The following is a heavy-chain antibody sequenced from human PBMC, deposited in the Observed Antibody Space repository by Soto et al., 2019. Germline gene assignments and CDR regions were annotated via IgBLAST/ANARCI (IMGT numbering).Heavy chain of an antibody. CDR3: ARAGEDEWAAVAA. J-gene: IGHJ4*02. D-gene: IGHD6-13*01. CDR2: INHSGST. Sequence: QVQLQQWGAGLLKPSETLSLTCAVYGGSFSGYYWSWIRQPPGKGLEWIGKINHSGSTNYSPSLKSRVPISLDTSKHQFSLQLSSVTAADTAVYYCARAGEDEWAAVAAWGQGTLVTVSS. V-gene: IGHV4-34*02. CDR1: GGSFSGYY.